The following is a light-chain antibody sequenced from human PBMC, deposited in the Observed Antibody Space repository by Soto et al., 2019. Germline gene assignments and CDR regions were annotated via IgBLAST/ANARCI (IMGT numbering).Light chain of an antibody. CDR3: QQGNSFPRT. J-gene: IGKJ1*01. CDR1: QYIGTW. CDR2: GSS. Sequence: DIQMTQSPSSVSASVGDTVTIACRASQYIGTWLAWYQQKPGKAPSLLIYGSSTLQTGVPSRFTGSGSGTDFTLTITSLQPEDFATYFCQQGNSFPRTFGRGTKVDIK. V-gene: IGKV1-12*01.